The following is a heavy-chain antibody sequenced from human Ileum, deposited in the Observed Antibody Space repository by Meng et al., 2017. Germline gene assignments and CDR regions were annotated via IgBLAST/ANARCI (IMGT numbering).Heavy chain of an antibody. Sequence: GGSLRLSCAASGFTFSSYSMNWVRQAPGKGLEWVSSISSSSSYIYYADSVKGRFTISRDNAKNSLYLQMNSLRAEDTAVYYCVREGLEVDAFDIWGQGTMVTVSS. J-gene: IGHJ3*02. D-gene: IGHD3-16*01. V-gene: IGHV3-21*01. CDR2: ISSSSSYI. CDR1: GFTFSSYS. CDR3: VREGLEVDAFDI.